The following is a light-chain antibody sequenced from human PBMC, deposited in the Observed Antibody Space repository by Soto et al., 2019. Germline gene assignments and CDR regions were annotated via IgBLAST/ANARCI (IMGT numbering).Light chain of an antibody. Sequence: QAVVTQPPSASGTPGQGVTLSCSGSASNIGSQPVSWYQHLPATAPKLLISRNTERPSGVPDRFSGSKSGTSAALAISGLQSEDEGDYYCAAWDDSLDAWLFGGGTKVTVL. V-gene: IGLV1-44*01. CDR3: AAWDDSLDAWL. CDR2: RNT. J-gene: IGLJ3*02. CDR1: ASNIGSQP.